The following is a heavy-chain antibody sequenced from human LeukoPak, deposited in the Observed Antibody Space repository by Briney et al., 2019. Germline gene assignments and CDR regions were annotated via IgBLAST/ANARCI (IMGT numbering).Heavy chain of an antibody. CDR3: ARCRYYDSSGYSVSLYYFDY. J-gene: IGHJ4*02. D-gene: IGHD3-22*01. CDR1: GFTFSSYG. Sequence: GGSLRLSCAASGFTFSSYGMSWVRQAPGKGLEWVAVISYDGSNKYYADSVKGRFTISRDNSKNTLYLQMNSLRAEDTAVYYCARCRYYDSSGYSVSLYYFDYWGQGTLVTVSS. CDR2: ISYDGSNK. V-gene: IGHV3-30*03.